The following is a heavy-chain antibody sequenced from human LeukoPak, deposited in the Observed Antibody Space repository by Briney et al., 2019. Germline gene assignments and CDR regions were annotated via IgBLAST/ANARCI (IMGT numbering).Heavy chain of an antibody. CDR2: IYYSGST. CDR1: GGSISSGRYY. V-gene: IGHV4-31*03. Sequence: PSQTLSLTCTVSGGSISSGRYYWNWIRQHPGKGLEWIGYIYYSGSTYYNPSLKSRVTISVDTSKNQFSLKLSSVTAADTAVYYCARDHWYRGVTIVRYFDYGGKGTLVTVSS. D-gene: IGHD3-16*02. CDR3: ARDHWYRGVTIVRYFDY. J-gene: IGHJ4*02.